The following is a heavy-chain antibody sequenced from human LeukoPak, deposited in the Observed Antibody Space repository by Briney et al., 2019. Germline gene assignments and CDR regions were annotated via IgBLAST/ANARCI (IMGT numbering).Heavy chain of an antibody. CDR3: VREGEGPLSKDFDY. Sequence: ASMKVSCKSSGFTFTDHYIHWVRQGPGQGLGWMGYIGPHSTFTSSPREFQGRVTMTSDASMSTAYMELTRLTSDDTAVYYCVREGEGPLSKDFDYWGQGTLVTVSS. CDR1: GFTFTDHY. CDR2: IGPHSTFT. J-gene: IGHJ4*02. V-gene: IGHV1-2*02. D-gene: IGHD2/OR15-2a*01.